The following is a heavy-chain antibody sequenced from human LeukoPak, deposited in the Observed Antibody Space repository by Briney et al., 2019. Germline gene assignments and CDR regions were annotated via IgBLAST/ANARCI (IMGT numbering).Heavy chain of an antibody. CDR1: GYTLTELS. CDR2: FDPEDGET. Sequence: ASVKVSCKVSGYTLTELSMHWVRQAPGKGLEWMGGFDPEDGETIYAQKFQGRVTMTEETSTDTAYMELSSMRSEDTAVYYCATQQQLVPDYYYYGMDVWGQGTTVTVSS. J-gene: IGHJ6*02. V-gene: IGHV1-24*01. D-gene: IGHD6-13*01. CDR3: ATQQQLVPDYYYYGMDV.